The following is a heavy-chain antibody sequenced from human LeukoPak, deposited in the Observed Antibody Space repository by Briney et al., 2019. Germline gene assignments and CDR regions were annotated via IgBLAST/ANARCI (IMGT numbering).Heavy chain of an antibody. CDR1: GGSISGYF. Sequence: SETLSLTCTVSGGSISGYFWSWIRQPPGKRLEWIGYIHYSGSTNYNPSLNSRVTISVDTSKNQFSLRLSSVTAADTAVYYRARYGITIVRGGKYYFDSWGQGTLVTVSS. CDR3: ARYGITIVRGGKYYFDS. J-gene: IGHJ4*02. CDR2: IHYSGST. V-gene: IGHV4-59*08. D-gene: IGHD3-10*01.